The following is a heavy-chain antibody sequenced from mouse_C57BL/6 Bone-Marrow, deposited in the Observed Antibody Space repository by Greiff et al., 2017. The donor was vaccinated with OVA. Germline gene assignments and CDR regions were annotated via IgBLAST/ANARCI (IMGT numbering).Heavy chain of an antibody. V-gene: IGHV14-4*01. CDR3: TLSDYGNYRFDY. CDR2: IDPEDGDT. J-gene: IGHJ2*01. D-gene: IGHD2-1*01. CDR1: GFNIKDDY. Sequence: EVHLVQSGAELVRPGASVKLSCTASGFNIKDDYMHWVKQRTEQGLEWIGWIDPEDGDTEYASKFQGKATITADTSSNTAYLQLSSLTSEDTAVYYCTLSDYGNYRFDYWGQGTTLTVSS.